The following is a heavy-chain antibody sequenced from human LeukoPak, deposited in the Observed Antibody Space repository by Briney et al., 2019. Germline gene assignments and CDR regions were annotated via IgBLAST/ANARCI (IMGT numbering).Heavy chain of an antibody. Sequence: PGGSLRLSCAASGFTFSSYAMSWVRQAPGKGLEWVSAISGSGGGTYYADSVKGRFTISRDNSKNTLYLQMNSLRAEDTAVYYCASVYYSGSYYPFDYWGQGTLVTVSS. V-gene: IGHV3-23*01. CDR2: ISGSGGGT. CDR3: ASVYYSGSYYPFDY. CDR1: GFTFSSYA. J-gene: IGHJ4*02. D-gene: IGHD1-26*01.